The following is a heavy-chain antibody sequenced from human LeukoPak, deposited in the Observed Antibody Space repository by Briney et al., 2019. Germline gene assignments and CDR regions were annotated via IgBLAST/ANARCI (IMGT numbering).Heavy chain of an antibody. CDR3: ARDPALQPLWGAFDI. Sequence: GGSPRLSCAASGFTFSSYSMNWVRQAPGKGLEWVSSISSSSSYIYYADSVKGRFTISRDNAKNSLYLQMNSLRAEDTAVYYCARDPALQPLWGAFDIWGQGTMVTVSS. V-gene: IGHV3-21*01. CDR2: ISSSSSYI. D-gene: IGHD2-2*01. J-gene: IGHJ3*02. CDR1: GFTFSSYS.